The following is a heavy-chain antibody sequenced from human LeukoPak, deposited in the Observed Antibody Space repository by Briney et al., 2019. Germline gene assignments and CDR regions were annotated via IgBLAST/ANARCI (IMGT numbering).Heavy chain of an antibody. CDR1: GFTFSIYA. Sequence: GGSLRLSCAASGFTFSIYAMSWVRQAPGKGLEWVSAISGSGGSTYYADSVKGRFTISRDNSKNTLYLQMNSLRAEDTAVYYCAKGTSIAQSYYYGMDVWGQGTTVTVS. V-gene: IGHV3-23*01. D-gene: IGHD6-6*01. J-gene: IGHJ6*02. CDR2: ISGSGGST. CDR3: AKGTSIAQSYYYGMDV.